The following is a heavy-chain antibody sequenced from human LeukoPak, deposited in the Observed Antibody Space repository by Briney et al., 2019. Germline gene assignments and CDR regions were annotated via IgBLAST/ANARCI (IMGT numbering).Heavy chain of an antibody. CDR3: ASLSVTGTTRRWFDP. V-gene: IGHV3-11*04. Sequence: LSLTCAVYGGSFSNYYWSWIRQPPGKGLEWVSHISSSGSTIYYADSEKGRFHISRDNPKNSLSLQMKSLRAEDTSLYYCASLSVTGTTRRWFDPWGQGTLVTVSS. CDR1: GGSFSNYY. J-gene: IGHJ5*02. CDR2: ISSSGSTI. D-gene: IGHD1-20*01.